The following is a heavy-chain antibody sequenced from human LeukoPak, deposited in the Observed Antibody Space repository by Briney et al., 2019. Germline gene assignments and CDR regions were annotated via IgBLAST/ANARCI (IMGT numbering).Heavy chain of an antibody. CDR2: FDPEGGET. CDR1: GYTLTELS. J-gene: IGHJ5*02. CDR3: ATTQSPHYYDSSGSFGWFDP. V-gene: IGHV1-24*01. Sequence: ASVKVSCKVSGYTLTELSMHWVRQAPGKGLEWMGGFDPEGGETIYAQKFQGRVTMTEDTSTDTAYMELSSLRSEDTAVYYCATTQSPHYYDSSGSFGWFDPWGQGTLVTVSS. D-gene: IGHD3-22*01.